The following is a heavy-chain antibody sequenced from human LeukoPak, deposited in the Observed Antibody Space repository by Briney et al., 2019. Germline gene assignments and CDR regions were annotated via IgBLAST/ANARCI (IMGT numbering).Heavy chain of an antibody. D-gene: IGHD2-2*01. Sequence: GGSLRLSCSASGFTFSSYAMHWVRQAPGKGLEYVSAISSNGGSTYYADSVKRRFTISRDNSKNTLYLQMSSLRAEDTAVYYCVRAPGDCSSTSCYLDYWGQGTLVTVSS. CDR1: GFTFSSYA. J-gene: IGHJ4*02. V-gene: IGHV3-64D*06. CDR3: VRAPGDCSSTSCYLDY. CDR2: ISSNGGST.